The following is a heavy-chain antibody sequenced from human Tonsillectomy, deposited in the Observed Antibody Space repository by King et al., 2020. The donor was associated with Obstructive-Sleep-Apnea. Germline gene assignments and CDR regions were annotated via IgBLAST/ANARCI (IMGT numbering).Heavy chain of an antibody. CDR1: GYTFTTYD. J-gene: IGHJ4*02. D-gene: IGHD3-22*01. Sequence: VQLVQSGAEVKKPGASVKVSCKASGYTFTTYDINWVRQATGQGLEWMGWMNPNSGNTGSVQNFQGRVTMTRDTSISKAYMALSSLRSDDTAVYYCATSKYYYNSSGFYWNYWGQGTLVAVSS. V-gene: IGHV1-8*01. CDR2: MNPNSGNT. CDR3: ATSKYYYNSSGFYWNY.